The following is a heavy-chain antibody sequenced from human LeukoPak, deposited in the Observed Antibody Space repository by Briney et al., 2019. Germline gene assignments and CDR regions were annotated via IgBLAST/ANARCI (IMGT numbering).Heavy chain of an antibody. Sequence: GGSLRLSCAASGFSFSTSEMNWVRQAPGKGLEWVSGISGSGASAYYADSVKGRFTISRDNSKNTLYLQMNSLRAEDTAVYSCAKETDYNYIYYFDYWGQGTLVTVSS. CDR1: GFSFSTSE. D-gene: IGHD5-24*01. J-gene: IGHJ4*02. CDR3: AKETDYNYIYYFDY. V-gene: IGHV3-23*01. CDR2: ISGSGASA.